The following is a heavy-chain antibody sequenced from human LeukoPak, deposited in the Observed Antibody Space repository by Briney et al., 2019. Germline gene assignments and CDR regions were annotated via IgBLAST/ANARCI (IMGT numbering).Heavy chain of an antibody. V-gene: IGHV4-34*01. J-gene: IGHJ6*03. Sequence: SETLSLTCAVYGGSFSGYYWSWIRQPPGKGLEWIGEINHSGSTNYNPSLKSRVTKSVDTSKNQFSLNMSSVTAADTAVYYCARSIVVVPAAMTYYYSMDVWGKGTTVTVSS. CDR3: ARSIVVVPAAMTYYYSMDV. D-gene: IGHD2-2*01. CDR2: INHSGST. CDR1: GGSFSGYY.